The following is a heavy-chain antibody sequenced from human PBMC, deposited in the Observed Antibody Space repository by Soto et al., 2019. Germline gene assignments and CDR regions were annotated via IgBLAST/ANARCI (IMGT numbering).Heavy chain of an antibody. D-gene: IGHD3-22*01. V-gene: IGHV3-30*18. Sequence: QVQLVESGGGVVQPGRSLRLSCAASGFTFSSYGMHWVRQAPGKGLEWVAVISDDGSNKYYADSLKGRFTISRYNSKNTLYLQMISLRAEDTAVYYCAKEWVYDTSGWSFDYWGQGTLVTVSS. J-gene: IGHJ4*02. CDR1: GFTFSSYG. CDR3: AKEWVYDTSGWSFDY. CDR2: ISDDGSNK.